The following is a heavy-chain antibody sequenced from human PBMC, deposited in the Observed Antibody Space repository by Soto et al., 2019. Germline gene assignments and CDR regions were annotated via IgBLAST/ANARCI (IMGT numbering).Heavy chain of an antibody. J-gene: IGHJ4*02. CDR3: ARDSSDYVDY. D-gene: IGHD6-19*01. CDR1: GGSISSGGYY. Sequence: SETLSLTCIVSGGSISSGGYYWSWIRQHPGKGLEWIGYIYYSGSTHYNPSLKSRVTISVDTSKNHFSLKLSSVTAADTAVYYCARDSSDYVDYWGQGTLVTVSS. V-gene: IGHV4-31*03. CDR2: IYYSGST.